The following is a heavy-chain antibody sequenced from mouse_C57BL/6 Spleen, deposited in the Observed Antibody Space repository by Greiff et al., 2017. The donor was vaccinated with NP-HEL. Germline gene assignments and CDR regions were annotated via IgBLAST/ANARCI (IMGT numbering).Heavy chain of an antibody. CDR2: IYPSDSET. D-gene: IGHD1-1*01. CDR1: GYTFTSYW. J-gene: IGHJ1*03. Sequence: QVQLQQPGAELVRPGSSVKLSCKASGYTFTSYWMDWVKQRPGQGLEWIGNIYPSDSETHYNQKFKDKATLTVDKSSSTAYMQLSSLTSEDSAVYYGARERDYYGSSPWYFDVWGTGTTVTVSS. CDR3: ARERDYYGSSPWYFDV. V-gene: IGHV1-61*01.